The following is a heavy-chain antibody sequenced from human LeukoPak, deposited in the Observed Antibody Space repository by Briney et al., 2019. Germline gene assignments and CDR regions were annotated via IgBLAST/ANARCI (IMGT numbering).Heavy chain of an antibody. Sequence: ASVKVSCKASGYTFTNYGINWVRQAPGQGLEWMGWISAYNGNTNYAQFFQGRVTMTTDTSTSTAYMELRSLRSDDTAVYYCARDHPYDILTGYYPYGMDVWGQGTTVTVSS. V-gene: IGHV1-18*01. D-gene: IGHD3-9*01. CDR3: ARDHPYDILTGYYPYGMDV. CDR1: GYTFTNYG. CDR2: ISAYNGNT. J-gene: IGHJ6*02.